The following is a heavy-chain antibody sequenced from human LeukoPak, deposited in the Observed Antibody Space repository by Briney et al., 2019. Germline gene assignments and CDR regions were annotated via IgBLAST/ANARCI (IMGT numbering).Heavy chain of an antibody. CDR3: AVGDNPGALDY. Sequence: SSIYIYYTDSLKGRFTISRDNARNSLYLQMNSLRAEDTAVYYCAVGDNPGALDYWGQGTLVTVSS. CDR2: SSIYI. D-gene: IGHD1-14*01. J-gene: IGHJ4*02. V-gene: IGHV3-21*01.